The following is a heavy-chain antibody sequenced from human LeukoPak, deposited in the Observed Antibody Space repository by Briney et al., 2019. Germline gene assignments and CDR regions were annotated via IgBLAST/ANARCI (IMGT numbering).Heavy chain of an antibody. Sequence: GGSLRLSCAASGFTYSLFWMIWVRQAPGKGLEWVANIKQDGSEKYYVDSVKGRFTISRDNAERSLYLQMNSLRAEDTAVYYCARGFASGDYGADWGQGTLVTVSS. CDR2: IKQDGSEK. CDR3: ARGFASGDYGAD. J-gene: IGHJ4*02. V-gene: IGHV3-7*01. D-gene: IGHD4-17*01. CDR1: GFTYSLFW.